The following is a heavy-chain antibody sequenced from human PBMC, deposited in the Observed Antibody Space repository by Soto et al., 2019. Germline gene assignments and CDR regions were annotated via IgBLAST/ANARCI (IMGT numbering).Heavy chain of an antibody. CDR3: ARSSRVDY. J-gene: IGHJ4*02. CDR2: INHSGST. Sequence: QVQLQQWGAGLLKPSETLSLTCAVYGGSFSGYYWSWIRQPPGKGLEWIGEINHSGSTNYNPSLKSRVTISVDTSKNQFSLKLSSVTAADTAMYYCARSSRVDYWGQGTLVTVSS. V-gene: IGHV4-34*01. CDR1: GGSFSGYY. D-gene: IGHD6-13*01.